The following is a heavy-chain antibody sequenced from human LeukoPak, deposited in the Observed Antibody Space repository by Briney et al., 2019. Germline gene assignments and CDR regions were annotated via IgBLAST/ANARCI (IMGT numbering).Heavy chain of an antibody. CDR3: ARSRLMYYDFWSGPFDY. Sequence: HPGGSLRLSCAASGFTFSYHWMNWVRQAPGKGLEWVANIKQDGSEKNYVDSVRGRFTISRDNAKNSLYLQMNSLRAEDTAVYYCARSRLMYYDFWSGPFDYWGQGTLVTVSS. CDR2: IKQDGSEK. CDR1: GFTFSYHW. V-gene: IGHV3-7*01. J-gene: IGHJ4*02. D-gene: IGHD3-3*01.